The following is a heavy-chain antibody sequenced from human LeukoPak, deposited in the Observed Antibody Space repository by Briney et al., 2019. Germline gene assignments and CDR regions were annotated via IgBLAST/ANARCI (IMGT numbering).Heavy chain of an antibody. Sequence: SETVSLTCTVSGASISNSIYSWGWIRQPTGKGLEWIGSIDYNGSTYFNPSLKSRVIISVDTSKNHFSLKLSSVTAADTALYCARQYGKVGHTNIWGQGTLVTVSS. D-gene: IGHD1-26*01. CDR3: ARQYGKVGHTNI. CDR2: IDYNGST. J-gene: IGHJ4*02. CDR1: GASISNSIYS. V-gene: IGHV4-39*01.